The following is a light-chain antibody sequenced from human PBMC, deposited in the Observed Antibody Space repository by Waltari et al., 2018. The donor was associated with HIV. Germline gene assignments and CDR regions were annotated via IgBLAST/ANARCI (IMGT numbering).Light chain of an antibody. J-gene: IGLJ2*01. CDR2: KNT. Sequence: QSVLTQSPSASGTPGQMVIISCSGSSSNIGGRNYVNWYQLLPGTAPKLLIYKNTRRPSGVPDRCAGSKSGTSASLAISGLRSEDEADYYCAAWDDSLNGVVFGGGTKLTVL. CDR1: SSNIGGRNY. CDR3: AAWDDSLNGVV. V-gene: IGLV1-47*01.